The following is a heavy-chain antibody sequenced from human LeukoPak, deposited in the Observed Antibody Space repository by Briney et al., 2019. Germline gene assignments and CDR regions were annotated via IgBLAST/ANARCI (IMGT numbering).Heavy chain of an antibody. J-gene: IGHJ4*02. D-gene: IGHD2-2*01. CDR2: MNLNSGDT. CDR3: ARVPVPAPRRGLYFDY. V-gene: IGHV1-8*01. Sequence: GASVKGSCKASGYTFSSHDIYWVRQAPGQGLEWMGWMNLNSGDTYYAQNFQGRVSITSDTSKSTTYMHRASLAPDDTAVYYCARVPVPAPRRGLYFDYWGEGTLITVSS. CDR1: GYTFSSHD.